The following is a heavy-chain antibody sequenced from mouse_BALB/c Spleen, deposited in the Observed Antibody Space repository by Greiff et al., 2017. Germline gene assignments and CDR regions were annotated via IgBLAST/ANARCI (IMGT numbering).Heavy chain of an antibody. J-gene: IGHJ2*01. D-gene: IGHD1-2*01. CDR2: ILPGSGST. CDR1: GYTFSSYW. CDR3: AREEEEHYYGYDY. Sequence: QVQLQQSGAELMKPGASVKISCKATGYTFSSYWIEWVKQRPGHGLEWIGEILPGSGSTNYNEKFKGKATFTADTSSNTAYMQLSSLTSEDSAVYYCAREEEEHYYGYDYWGQGTTLTVSS. V-gene: IGHV1-9*01.